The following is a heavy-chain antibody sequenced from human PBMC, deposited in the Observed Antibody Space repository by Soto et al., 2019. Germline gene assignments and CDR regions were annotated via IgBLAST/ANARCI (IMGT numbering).Heavy chain of an antibody. J-gene: IGHJ4*02. CDR2: IKEDGSLK. CDR1: GFSISNYW. Sequence: GGSLRLSCAASGFSISNYWMTWVRQAPGKGPEWVANIKEDGSLKFYVDSVKGRFIISRDNAENSVYLEMSRLRAEDTAVYYCVRDPFPRHWHTAGEDYWGQGTLVTVSS. D-gene: IGHD4-17*01. V-gene: IGHV3-7*01. CDR3: VRDPFPRHWHTAGEDY.